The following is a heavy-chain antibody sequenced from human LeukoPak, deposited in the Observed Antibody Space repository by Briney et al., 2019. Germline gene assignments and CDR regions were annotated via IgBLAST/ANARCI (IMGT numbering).Heavy chain of an antibody. CDR3: AGGAVAGSVY. V-gene: IGHV4-59*01. CDR2: YSGIT. J-gene: IGHJ4*02. D-gene: IGHD6-19*01. Sequence: SETLSLTCTVSGDSITSYFWSWIRQPPGKGLEWVGYYSGITNYNPSLKSRVTISVDTSKNQFSLKLSSVTAADTAVYYCAGGAVAGSVYWGQGTLVTVSS. CDR1: GDSITSYF.